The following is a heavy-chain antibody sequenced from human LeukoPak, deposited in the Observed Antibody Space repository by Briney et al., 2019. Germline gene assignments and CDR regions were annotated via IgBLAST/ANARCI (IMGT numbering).Heavy chain of an antibody. CDR2: ITTSDGNT. Sequence: GGSLRLSCAASGFTFSSYTMSWVRQAPGKGLEWVSIITTSDGNTYYADSVKGRFTVSRDNSKNTLFLQMNSLRAEDTAVYYCARGAPAGPFDAFDIWGQGTMVTVSS. CDR3: ARGAPAGPFDAFDI. D-gene: IGHD6-13*01. J-gene: IGHJ3*02. CDR1: GFTFSSYT. V-gene: IGHV3-23*01.